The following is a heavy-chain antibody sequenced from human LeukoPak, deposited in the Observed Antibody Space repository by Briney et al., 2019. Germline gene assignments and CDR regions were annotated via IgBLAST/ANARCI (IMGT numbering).Heavy chain of an antibody. CDR3: AKDVLGSDKKPVNWFDP. V-gene: IGHV3-23*01. D-gene: IGHD3-10*01. CDR2: ISAGGVGT. CDR1: GFTFSTYA. J-gene: IGHJ5*02. Sequence: GGSLRLSYAASGFTFSTYAMSWVRQAPGKGLEWVSAISAGGVGTYYADSVKGRFTISRDNFKNTLYLQMSSLRAEDTALYYCAKDVLGSDKKPVNWFDPWGQGTLVTVSS.